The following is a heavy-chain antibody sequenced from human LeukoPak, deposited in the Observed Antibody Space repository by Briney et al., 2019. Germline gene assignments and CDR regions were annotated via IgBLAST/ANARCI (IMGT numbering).Heavy chain of an antibody. J-gene: IGHJ4*02. CDR3: ARSSYDYVWGSYRGWGYYFDY. Sequence: GGSLRLSCAASGFTFSSYWMHWVRQAPGKGLVWVSRINSDGSSTSYADSVKGRFTISRDNAKKSLYLQMNSLRAEDTAVYYCARSSYDYVWGSYRGWGYYFDYWGQGTLVTVSS. V-gene: IGHV3-74*01. D-gene: IGHD3-16*02. CDR1: GFTFSSYW. CDR2: INSDGSST.